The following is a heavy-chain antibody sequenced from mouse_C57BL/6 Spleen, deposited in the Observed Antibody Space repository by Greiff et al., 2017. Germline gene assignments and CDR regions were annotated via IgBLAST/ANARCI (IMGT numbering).Heavy chain of an antibody. V-gene: IGHV5-6*01. CDR3: ARHAPPGNYEYAMDY. CDR2: ISSGGSYT. Sequence: EVKLVESGGDLVKPGGSLKLSCAASGFTFSSYGMSWVRQTPDKRLEWVATISSGGSYTYYPDSVKGRFTISRDNAKNTLYLQMSSLKSEDTAMVYCARHAPPGNYEYAMDYWGKGTSVTVSS. J-gene: IGHJ4*01. CDR1: GFTFSSYG. D-gene: IGHD2-1*01.